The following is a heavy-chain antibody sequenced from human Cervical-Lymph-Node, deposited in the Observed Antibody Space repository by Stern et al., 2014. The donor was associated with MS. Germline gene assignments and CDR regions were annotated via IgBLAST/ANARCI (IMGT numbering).Heavy chain of an antibody. CDR3: ARERVGAVAGGFDY. Sequence: VQLMQSGGGLVKPGGSLRLSCAASGFTSSSYYMNWVRQAPGKGLEWVSSISSSRSYIYYADSVKGRFTISRDNAKNSLYLEMNSLRAEDTAVYYCARERVGAVAGGFDYWGQGTLVTVSS. CDR2: ISSSRSYI. CDR1: GFTSSSYY. D-gene: IGHD6-19*01. J-gene: IGHJ4*02. V-gene: IGHV3-21*01.